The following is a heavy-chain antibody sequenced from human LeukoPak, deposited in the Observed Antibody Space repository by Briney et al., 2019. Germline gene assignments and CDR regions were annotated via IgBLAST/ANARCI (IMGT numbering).Heavy chain of an antibody. CDR3: AKGYSGWYRYYFDY. D-gene: IGHD6-19*01. CDR2: ISYDGSNK. CDR1: GFTFSSYG. J-gene: IGHJ4*02. Sequence: GRSLRLSCTASGFTFSSYGMHWVRQAPGKGLEWVAVISYDGSNKYYADSVKGRFTISRDNSKNTLYLQMNSLRAEDTAVYYCAKGYSGWYRYYFDYWGQGTLVIVSS. V-gene: IGHV3-30*18.